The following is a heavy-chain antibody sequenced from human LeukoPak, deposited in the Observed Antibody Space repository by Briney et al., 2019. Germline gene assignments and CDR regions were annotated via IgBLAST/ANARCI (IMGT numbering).Heavy chain of an antibody. CDR3: AREKQWLPNDAFDI. D-gene: IGHD6-19*01. CDR1: GFTFSSYE. V-gene: IGHV3-48*03. Sequence: PGGSLRLSCAASGFTFSSYEMNWVRQAPGEGLEWVSYISSSGSTIYYADSVKGRFTISRDNAKNSLYLQMNSLRAEDTAVYYCAREKQWLPNDAFDIWGQGTMVTVSS. J-gene: IGHJ3*02. CDR2: ISSSGSTI.